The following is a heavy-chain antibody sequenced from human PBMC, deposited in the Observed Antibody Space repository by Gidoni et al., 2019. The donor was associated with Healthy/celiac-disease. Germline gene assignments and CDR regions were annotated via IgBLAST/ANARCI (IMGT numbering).Heavy chain of an antibody. CDR2: ISSSSSYI. CDR3: AREEWLVRSMGFDP. CDR1: GFTFRSYS. V-gene: IGHV3-21*05. D-gene: IGHD6-19*01. Sequence: EVQLVESGGGLVKPGGSLRLSCAASGFTFRSYSMNWVRQAPGKGLEWVSYISSSSSYIYYADSVKGRFTISRDNAKNSLYLQMNSLRAEDTAVYYCAREEWLVRSMGFDPWGQGTLVTVSS. J-gene: IGHJ5*02.